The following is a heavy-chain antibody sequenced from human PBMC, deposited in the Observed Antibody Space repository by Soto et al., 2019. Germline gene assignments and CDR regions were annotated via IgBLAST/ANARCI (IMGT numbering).Heavy chain of an antibody. D-gene: IGHD5-18*01. CDR3: VRSKGGYSYGTPFDY. CDR1: GFTFNDYA. CDR2: ISWNSGNI. Sequence: VQLEEAGGALVQPGTSLRHSCAASGFTFNDYAMHWVRQVLGKGLEWVSSISWNSGNIGYADSVKGRFTTSRDNAKNSLSLQMTSLRPEDTALYYGVRSKGGYSYGTPFDYWGQGTLVTVSS. J-gene: IGHJ4*02. V-gene: IGHV3-9*01.